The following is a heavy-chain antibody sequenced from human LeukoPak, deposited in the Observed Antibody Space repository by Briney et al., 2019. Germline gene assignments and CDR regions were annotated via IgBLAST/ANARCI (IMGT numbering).Heavy chain of an antibody. V-gene: IGHV1-46*01. D-gene: IGHD2-2*01. Sequence: ASVKVSCKASGYTFTSYHMHWVRQAPGQGLEWMGIINPSGGSTGYAQKFQGRITMTRDTSTNTVYIDLSSLRSEDTAVYYCARDQTDCSSNSCHNFHYGMDVWGQGTTVTVSS. CDR1: GYTFTSYH. J-gene: IGHJ6*02. CDR3: ARDQTDCSSNSCHNFHYGMDV. CDR2: INPSGGST.